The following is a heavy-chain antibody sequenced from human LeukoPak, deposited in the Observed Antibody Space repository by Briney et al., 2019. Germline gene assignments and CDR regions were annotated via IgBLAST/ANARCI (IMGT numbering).Heavy chain of an antibody. CDR1: GGSISSSNW. V-gene: IGHV4-4*02. D-gene: IGHD2-21*02. CDR2: IYHSGST. J-gene: IGHJ6*02. Sequence: PSGTLSLTCAVSGGSISSSNWWSWVRQPPGKGLEWIGEIYHSGSTNYNPSLKSRVTISVDKSKNQFSLKLSSVTAADTAVYYWRRVGVGGGDCFLGNKVMTVWGQGPRSPSP. CDR3: RRVGVGGGDCFLGNKVMTV.